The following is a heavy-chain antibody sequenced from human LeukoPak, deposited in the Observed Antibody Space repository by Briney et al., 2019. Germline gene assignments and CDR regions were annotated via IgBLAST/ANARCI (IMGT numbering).Heavy chain of an antibody. D-gene: IGHD3-10*01. V-gene: IGHV4-31*03. Sequence: KSSETLSLTCTVSGGSISSGGYYWSWIRQHPGKGLEWIGYIYYSGSTYYNPSLKSRVTISVDTSKNQFSLKLSSVTAADTAVYYCARDHMVRQPLWGQGTLVTVSS. CDR2: IYYSGST. CDR1: GGSISSGGYY. J-gene: IGHJ4*02. CDR3: ARDHMVRQPL.